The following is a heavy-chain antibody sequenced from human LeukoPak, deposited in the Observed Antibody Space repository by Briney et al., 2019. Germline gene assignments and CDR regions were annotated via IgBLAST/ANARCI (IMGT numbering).Heavy chain of an antibody. CDR3: ARSRTDDYGDWWWFDP. J-gene: IGHJ5*02. CDR1: GYTFTSYA. Sequence: EASVKVSCKASGYTFTSYAMHWVRQAPGQRLEWMGWINAGNGNTKYSQKFQGRVTITRDTSASTAYMELSSLRSEDTAVYYCARSRTDDYGDWWWFDPWGQGTLVTVSS. V-gene: IGHV1-3*01. CDR2: INAGNGNT. D-gene: IGHD4-17*01.